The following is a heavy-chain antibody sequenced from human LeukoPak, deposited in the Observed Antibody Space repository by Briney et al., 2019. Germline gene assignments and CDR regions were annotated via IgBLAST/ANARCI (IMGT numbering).Heavy chain of an antibody. CDR2: IIPILGTA. V-gene: IGHV1-69*13. CDR1: GGTFSSYA. D-gene: IGHD6-6*01. CDR3: ARDLVLRGAFDI. Sequence: ASVKVSCKASGGTFSSYAISWVRQAPGQGLEWMGGIIPILGTANYAQKFQGRVTITADESTSTAYMELSSLRSEDTAVYYCARDLVLRGAFDIWGQGTMVTVSS. J-gene: IGHJ3*02.